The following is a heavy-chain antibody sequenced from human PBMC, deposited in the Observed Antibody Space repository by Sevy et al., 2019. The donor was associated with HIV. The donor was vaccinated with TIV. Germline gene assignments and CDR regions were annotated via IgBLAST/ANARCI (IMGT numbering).Heavy chain of an antibody. CDR2: IRYDGSNE. CDR1: GFTFSNYG. CDR3: AKDRKVLLVVYAIPFDALDI. V-gene: IGHV3-30*02. D-gene: IGHD2-8*02. Sequence: GGSLRLSCAASGFTFSNYGIHWVRQAPGKGLEWVAFIRYDGSNEYYVDSVKGRFTISRDNSKSTLYLQMNSLSAEDTAVYYCAKDRKVLLVVYAIPFDALDIWSQGTMVTVSS. J-gene: IGHJ3*02.